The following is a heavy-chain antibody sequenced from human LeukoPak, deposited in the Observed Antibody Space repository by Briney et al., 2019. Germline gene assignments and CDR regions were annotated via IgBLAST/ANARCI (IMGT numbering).Heavy chain of an antibody. CDR1: GASISSYY. J-gene: IGHJ4*02. V-gene: IGHV4-59*01. CDR2: IYYSGST. Sequence: SETLSLTCTVSGASISSYYWTWIRQPPGKGLEWIGYIYYSGSTNYNPSLKSRVTISLDTSKNQFSLKLSSVTAADTAVYYCARDLRGYFGYWGQGTLVTVSS. CDR3: ARDLRGYFGY.